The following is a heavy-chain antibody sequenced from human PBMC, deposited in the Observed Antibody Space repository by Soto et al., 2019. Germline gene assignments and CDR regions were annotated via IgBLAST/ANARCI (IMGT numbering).Heavy chain of an antibody. V-gene: IGHV4-31*03. J-gene: IGHJ4*02. CDR1: GVSISSGGYY. CDR2: IYYSGST. CDR3: ARSVAAAGHFDY. D-gene: IGHD6-13*01. Sequence: QVQLQESGPGLVKPSQTLSLTCTVSGVSISSGGYYWSWIRQHPGKGLEWIGYIYYSGSTYYNPSLKSRVTISVDTSKNQFSLKLSSVTAADTAVYYCARSVAAAGHFDYWGQGTLVTVSS.